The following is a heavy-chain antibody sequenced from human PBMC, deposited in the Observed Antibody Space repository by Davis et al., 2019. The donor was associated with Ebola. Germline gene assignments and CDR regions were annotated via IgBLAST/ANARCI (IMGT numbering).Heavy chain of an antibody. D-gene: IGHD3-22*01. V-gene: IGHV3-30*03. CDR1: GFTFSSYA. CDR3: AGTYYYDSTWAWYFDL. CDR2: ISYDGSNK. Sequence: GESLKISCAASGFTFSSYAMSWVRQAPGKGLEWVAVISYDGSNKYYADSVKGRFTISRDNSKNTLYLQMNSLRAEDTSVYYCAGTYYYDSTWAWYFDLWGRGTLVTVSS. J-gene: IGHJ2*01.